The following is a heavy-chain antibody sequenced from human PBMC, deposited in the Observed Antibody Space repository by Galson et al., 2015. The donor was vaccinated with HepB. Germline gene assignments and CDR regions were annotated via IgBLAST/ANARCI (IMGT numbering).Heavy chain of an antibody. Sequence: CAISGDSVSSNSAAWNWIRQFPSRGLEWLGRTYYRSKWYNDYAVSVKSRITINPDTSKNQFSLQLNSVTPEDTAVYYCARGINMATMVRGAVTFDYWGQGTLVTVSS. V-gene: IGHV6-1*01. CDR3: ARGINMATMVRGAVTFDY. CDR1: GDSVSSNSAA. J-gene: IGHJ4*02. D-gene: IGHD3-10*01. CDR2: TYYRSKWYN.